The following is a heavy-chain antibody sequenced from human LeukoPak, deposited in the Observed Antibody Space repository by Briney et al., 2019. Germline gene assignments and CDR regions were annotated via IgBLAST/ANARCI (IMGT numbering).Heavy chain of an antibody. V-gene: IGHV3-21*01. CDR3: ARVRERYSYGYGY. Sequence: PGGSLRLFCAASGFTFSSYSMNWVRQAPGKGLEGVSSISSISSYIYYADSVKGRFPISRDNGKNSLYLQMNSLSAEDTAVYYCARVRERYSYGYGYWGQGTLVTVSS. CDR2: ISSISSYI. D-gene: IGHD5-18*01. J-gene: IGHJ4*02. CDR1: GFTFSSYS.